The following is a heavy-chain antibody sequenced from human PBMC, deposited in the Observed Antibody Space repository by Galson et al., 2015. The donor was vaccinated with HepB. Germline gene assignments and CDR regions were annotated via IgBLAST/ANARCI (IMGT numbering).Heavy chain of an antibody. J-gene: IGHJ6*02. Sequence: SLRLSCAASGFTFSSYSMNWVRQAPGKGLEWVSYISSSSSTIYYADSVKGRFTISRDNTKNSLYLQMNSLRDEDTAVYYCARDSVVRGVLYYYYYGMDVWGQGTTVTVSS. CDR1: GFTFSSYS. V-gene: IGHV3-48*02. D-gene: IGHD3-10*01. CDR3: ARDSVVRGVLYYYYYGMDV. CDR2: ISSSSSTI.